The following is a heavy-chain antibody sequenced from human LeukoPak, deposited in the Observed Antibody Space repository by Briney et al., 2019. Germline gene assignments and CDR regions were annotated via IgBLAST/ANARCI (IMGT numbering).Heavy chain of an antibody. CDR1: GYTFTSYG. J-gene: IGHJ6*03. Sequence: ASVKVSCKASGYTFTSYGISWVRQAPGQGLEWMGWISAYNGNTNYAQKLQGRVTMTTDTSTSTAYMELRSLRSDDTAVYYCARCYGDYVWGLDYYYYMDVWGKGTTVTVSS. CDR2: ISAYNGNT. D-gene: IGHD4-17*01. CDR3: ARCYGDYVWGLDYYYYMDV. V-gene: IGHV1-18*01.